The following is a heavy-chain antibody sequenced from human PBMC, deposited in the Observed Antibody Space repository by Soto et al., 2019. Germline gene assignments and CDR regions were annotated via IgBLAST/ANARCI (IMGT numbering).Heavy chain of an antibody. Sequence: SVKVSCKASGGTFSSYAIGWVRQAPGQGLEWMGGIIPIFGTANYAQKFQGRVTITADESTSTAYMELSSLRSEDTAVYYCAIPDCTNGVCYSPTDHWGQGALVTVSS. J-gene: IGHJ4*02. D-gene: IGHD2-8*01. CDR2: IIPIFGTA. V-gene: IGHV1-69*13. CDR1: GGTFSSYA. CDR3: AIPDCTNGVCYSPTDH.